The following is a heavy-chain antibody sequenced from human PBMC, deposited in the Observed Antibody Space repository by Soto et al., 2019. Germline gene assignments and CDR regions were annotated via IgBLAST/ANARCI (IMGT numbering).Heavy chain of an antibody. J-gene: IGHJ1*01. D-gene: IGHD6-13*01. V-gene: IGHV4-59*01. CDR1: GGSISSYY. CDR3: ATSSSSWYGDFQH. CDR2: IYYSGST. Sequence: PSETLSLTCTVSGGSISSYYWSWIRQPPGKGLEWIGYIYYSGSTNYNPSLKSRVTISVDTSKNQFSLKLSSVTAADTAVYYCATSSSSWYGDFQHWGQGTLVTVSS.